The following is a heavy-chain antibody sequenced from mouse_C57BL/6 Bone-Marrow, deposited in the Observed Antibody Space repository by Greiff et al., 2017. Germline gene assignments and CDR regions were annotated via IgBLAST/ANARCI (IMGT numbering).Heavy chain of an antibody. V-gene: IGHV1-34*01. CDR1: GYTFTDYY. D-gene: IGHD2-4*01. CDR2: IYPNNGGN. Sequence: VQLQQSGPELVKPGASVKMSCKASGYTFTDYYMHWVKQSHGKSLEWIGYIYPNNGGNGYNQKFKGKATLTVEKSSSTAYMELRSLTSEDSAVYYCARRGNYDLYAMDYWGQGTSVTVSS. CDR3: ARRGNYDLYAMDY. J-gene: IGHJ4*01.